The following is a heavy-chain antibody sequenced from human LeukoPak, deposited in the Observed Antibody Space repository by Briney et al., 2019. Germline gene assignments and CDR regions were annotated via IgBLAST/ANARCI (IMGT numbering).Heavy chain of an antibody. V-gene: IGHV3-48*04. J-gene: IGHJ4*02. D-gene: IGHD2-15*01. CDR3: ARGYCSGGRCYSSDY. CDR1: GFIFSNYA. Sequence: PGGSLRLSCAASGFIFSNYAMTWVRQAPGKGLEWVSYISSSSSTIYYADSVKGRFTISRDNAKNSLYLQVNSLRVEDTAVYYCARGYCSGGRCYSSDYWGQGTLVTVSS. CDR2: ISSSSSTI.